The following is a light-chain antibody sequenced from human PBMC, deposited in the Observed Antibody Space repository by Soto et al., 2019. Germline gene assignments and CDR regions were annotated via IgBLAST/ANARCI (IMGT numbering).Light chain of an antibody. CDR3: CSYAGSSTFAV. CDR1: SSDVGGYNY. Sequence: QSALTQPRSVSGSPGQSVTISCTGTSSDVGGYNYVSWYQQHPGKAPKLMIYDVSKRPSGVPDRFSGSKSGNTASLTISGLQAEDEADYYCCSYAGSSTFAVFGGGTKVTVL. V-gene: IGLV2-11*01. J-gene: IGLJ2*01. CDR2: DVS.